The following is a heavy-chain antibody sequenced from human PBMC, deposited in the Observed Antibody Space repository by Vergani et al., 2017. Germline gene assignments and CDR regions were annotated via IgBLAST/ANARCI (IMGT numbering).Heavy chain of an antibody. V-gene: IGHV4-4*07. CDR1: GFIVSSYY. CDR3: ATTSIAARRGVFVY. D-gene: IGHD6-6*01. J-gene: IGHJ4*02. CDR2: IYTSGST. Sequence: VELVETGGGLIQAGGSLRLSCEASGFIVSSYYWSWIRQPAGKGLEWIGRIYTSGSTNYNPSLKSRVTMSVDTSKNQFSLKLSSVTAADTAVYYCATTSIAARRGVFVYWGQGTLVTVSS.